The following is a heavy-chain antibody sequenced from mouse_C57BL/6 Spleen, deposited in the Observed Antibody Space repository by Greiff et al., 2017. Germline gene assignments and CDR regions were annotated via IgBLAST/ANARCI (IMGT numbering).Heavy chain of an antibody. CDR3: AREGYGSSYSGY. J-gene: IGHJ2*01. CDR1: GYTFTSYW. D-gene: IGHD1-1*01. Sequence: QVQLQQPGTELVKPGASVKLSCKASGYTFTSYWMHWVKQRPGQGLEWIGNINPSNGGTKYNEKFKSKATLSVDKSSSTAYMQLSSLTSEDSAVYYCAREGYGSSYSGYWGQGTTLTVSS. CDR2: INPSNGGT. V-gene: IGHV1-53*01.